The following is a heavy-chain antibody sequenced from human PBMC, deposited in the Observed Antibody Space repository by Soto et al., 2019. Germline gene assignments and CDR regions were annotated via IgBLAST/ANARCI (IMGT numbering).Heavy chain of an antibody. J-gene: IGHJ5*02. CDR2: INPDNGNT. CDR3: ARGIATGQLDP. Sequence: ASVKVSCKASGYTFTRYTMNWVRQAPGQRLEWMGWINPDNGNTKSSQKFQDRVIITRDTSASTAYMDLSSLRSEDTAVYYCARGIATGQLDPWGQGTLDTVSS. CDR1: GYTFTRYT. D-gene: IGHD2-15*01. V-gene: IGHV1-3*01.